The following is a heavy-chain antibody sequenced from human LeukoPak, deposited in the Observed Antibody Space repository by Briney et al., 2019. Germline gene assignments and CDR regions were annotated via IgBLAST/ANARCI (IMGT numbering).Heavy chain of an antibody. CDR3: ARVGSSWYNWFDP. CDR2: INHSGST. J-gene: IGHJ5*02. CDR1: GGSFSGYY. Sequence: SETLSLTCAVYGGSFSGYYWSWIRQPPGKGLEWIGEINHSGSTNYNPSLKSRVTISVDTSKNQFSLKLSSVTAADTAVYYCARVGSSWYNWFDPWSQGTLVTVSS. V-gene: IGHV4-34*01. D-gene: IGHD6-13*01.